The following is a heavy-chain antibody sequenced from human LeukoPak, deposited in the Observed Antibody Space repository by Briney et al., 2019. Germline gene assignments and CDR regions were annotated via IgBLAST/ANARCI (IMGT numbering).Heavy chain of an antibody. CDR3: ARDSDDPPFDY. J-gene: IGHJ4*02. V-gene: IGHV3-30-3*01. Sequence: GGSLRLSCAASGFTFSSYAMHWVRQAPGKGLEWVAVISYDGSNKYYADPVKGRFTISRDNSKNTLYLQMNSLRAEDTAVYYCARDSDDPPFDYWGQGTLVTVSS. CDR1: GFTFSSYA. CDR2: ISYDGSNK. D-gene: IGHD1-1*01.